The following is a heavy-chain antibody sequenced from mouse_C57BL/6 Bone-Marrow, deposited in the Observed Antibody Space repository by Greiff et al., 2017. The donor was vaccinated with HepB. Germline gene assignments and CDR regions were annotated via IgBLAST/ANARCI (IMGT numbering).Heavy chain of an antibody. CDR3: TGPWLLLLAY. J-gene: IGHJ3*01. CDR2: IRLKSDNYAT. Sequence: EVQGVESGGGLVQPGGSMKLSCVASGFTFSNYWMNWVRQSPEKGLEWVAQIRLKSDNYATHYAESVKGRFTISRDDSKSSVYLQMNNLRAEDTGIYYCTGPWLLLLAYWGQGTLVTVSA. CDR1: GFTFSNYW. V-gene: IGHV6-3*01. D-gene: IGHD2-3*01.